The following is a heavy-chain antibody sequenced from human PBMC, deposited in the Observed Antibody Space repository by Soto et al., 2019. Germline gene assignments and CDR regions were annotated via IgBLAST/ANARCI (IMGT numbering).Heavy chain of an antibody. CDR3: ARLDYCSGGSCHDLDYYYYGMDV. J-gene: IGHJ6*02. CDR1: GYSFTSYW. CDR2: IYPGDSDT. D-gene: IGHD2-15*01. V-gene: IGHV5-51*01. Sequence: GESLKISCKGFGYSFTSYWIGWVRQMPGKGLEWMGIIYPGDSDTRYSPSFQGQVTISADKSISTAYLQWSSLKASDTAMYYCARLDYCSGGSCHDLDYYYYGMDVWGQGTTVTVSS.